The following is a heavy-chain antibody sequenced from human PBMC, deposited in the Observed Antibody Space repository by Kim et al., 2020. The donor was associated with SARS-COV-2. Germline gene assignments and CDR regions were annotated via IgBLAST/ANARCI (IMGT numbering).Heavy chain of an antibody. J-gene: IGHJ4*02. D-gene: IGHD3-16*01. CDR2: INHSGST. CDR1: GGSFSGYY. V-gene: IGHV4-34*01. CDR3: ATPGAGTGRGRNYFDY. Sequence: SETLSLTCAVYGGSFSGYYWSWIRQPPGKGLEWIGEINHSGSTNYNPSLKSRVTISVDTSKNQFSLKLSSVTAADTAVYYCATPGAGTGRGRNYFDYWGQGTLVTVSS.